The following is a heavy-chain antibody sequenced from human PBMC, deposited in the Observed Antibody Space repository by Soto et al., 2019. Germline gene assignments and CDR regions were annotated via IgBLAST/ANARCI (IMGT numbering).Heavy chain of an antibody. CDR3: AGSGYYHNSGMDF. CDR2: IYHSGST. J-gene: IGHJ6*02. V-gene: IGHV4-30-2*01. CDR1: GGSISSGGYS. Sequence: SETLSLTCAVSGGSISSGGYSWSWIRQPPGKGLEWIGYIYHSGSTYYNPSLKSRVTISVDRSKNQFSLKLSSVTAADTAVYYSAGSGYYHNSGMDFWGQGTTVTVSS. D-gene: IGHD3-22*01.